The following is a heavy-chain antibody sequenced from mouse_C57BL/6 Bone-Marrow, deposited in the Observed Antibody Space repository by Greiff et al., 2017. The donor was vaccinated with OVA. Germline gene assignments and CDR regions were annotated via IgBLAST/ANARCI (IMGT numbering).Heavy chain of an antibody. Sequence: VQLQQPGAELVMPGASVKLSCKASGYTFTSYWMHWVKQRPGQGLEWIGEIDPSDSYTNYNQKFKGKSTLTVDKSSSTAYMQLSSLTSEDSAVYYCPSGGYFDVWGTGTTVTVSS. V-gene: IGHV1-69*01. CDR3: PSGGYFDV. J-gene: IGHJ1*03. CDR1: GYTFTSYW. CDR2: IDPSDSYT.